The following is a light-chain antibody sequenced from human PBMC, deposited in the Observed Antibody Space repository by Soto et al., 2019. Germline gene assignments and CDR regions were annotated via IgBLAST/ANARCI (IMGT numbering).Light chain of an antibody. J-gene: IGKJ2*01. CDR2: AAS. CDR1: QAISTY. CDR3: LQLHTFPRT. V-gene: IGKV1-9*01. Sequence: DIQLTQSPSFLSASVGDRVTVTCRASQAISTYLAWYQQKPGKAPKHLIYAASTLQSGVPSRFSGSRSGTEFTLTISSLQPEDFATYYCLQLHTFPRTFGQGTKLEIK.